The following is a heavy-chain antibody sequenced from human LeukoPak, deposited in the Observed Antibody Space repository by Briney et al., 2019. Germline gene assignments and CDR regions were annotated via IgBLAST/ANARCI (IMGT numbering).Heavy chain of an antibody. CDR1: GGTFSSYA. V-gene: IGHV1-69*01. J-gene: IGHJ5*02. D-gene: IGHD1-26*01. CDR3: ASNSGSYSFRWFDP. CDR2: IIPIFDTA. Sequence: SVKVSCKASGGTFSSYAINWVRQAPGQGREWMGGIIPIFDTANYAQKFQGRVTITADESTSTAYMELSSLRSEDTAVYYCASNSGSYSFRWFDPWGQGTLVTVSS.